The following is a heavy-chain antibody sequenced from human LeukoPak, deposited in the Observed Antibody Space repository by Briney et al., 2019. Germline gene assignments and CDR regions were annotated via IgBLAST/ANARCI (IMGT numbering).Heavy chain of an antibody. D-gene: IGHD2-2*01. V-gene: IGHV3-33*01. Sequence: PGESLKISCAASGFTFSNYGMHWGRQAPDKRLEWVAVIWYEGSNNYYSDTVKGRFTITRDNSKNALYLQMNSVRDEDTAVYYCARVLVSAATSRYYYYRMDVWGQGTTVTVFS. CDR1: GFTFSNYG. CDR2: IWYEGSNN. J-gene: IGHJ6*02. CDR3: ARVLVSAATSRYYYYRMDV.